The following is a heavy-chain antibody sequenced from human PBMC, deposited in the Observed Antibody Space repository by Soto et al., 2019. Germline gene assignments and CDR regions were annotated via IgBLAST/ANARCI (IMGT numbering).Heavy chain of an antibody. CDR1: GGSISSGDYY. V-gene: IGHV4-30-4*01. CDR2: IYYSGST. J-gene: IGHJ6*02. CDR3: ARDPPDYGMDV. Sequence: PSETLSLTCTVSGGSISSGDYYWSWIRQPPGKGLEWIGYIYYSGSTYYNPSLKSRVTISVDTSKNQFSLKLSSVTAADTAVYYCARDPPDYGMDVWGQGTTVTVSS.